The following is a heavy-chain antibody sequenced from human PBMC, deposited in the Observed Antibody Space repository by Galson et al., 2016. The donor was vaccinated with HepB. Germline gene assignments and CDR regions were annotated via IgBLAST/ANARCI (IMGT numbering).Heavy chain of an antibody. J-gene: IGHJ4*02. V-gene: IGHV4-4*02. CDR2: TFHSGRV. CDR3: ARQYRGGPSDY. Sequence: LSLTCAVSGGSISSSDWWTWVRQPSGQGLEWIGQTFHSGRVNYTPSLASRVTISVDTSNNHFSLRLTSVTAADTALYYCARQYRGGPSDYWGQGTLVIVSS. D-gene: IGHD5-12*01. CDR1: GGSISSSDW.